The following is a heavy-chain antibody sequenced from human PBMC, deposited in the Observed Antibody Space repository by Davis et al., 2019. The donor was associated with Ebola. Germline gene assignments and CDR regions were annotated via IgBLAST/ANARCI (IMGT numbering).Heavy chain of an antibody. Sequence: MPSETLSLTCTVSGGSISSYYWSWIRQPPGKGLEWIGYIYYSGSTNYNPSLKSRVTISVDTSKNQFSLKLSSVTAADTAVYYCARRGYWFDPWGQGTLVTVSS. CDR2: IYYSGST. CDR3: ARRGYWFDP. J-gene: IGHJ5*02. CDR1: GGSISSYY. V-gene: IGHV4-59*08.